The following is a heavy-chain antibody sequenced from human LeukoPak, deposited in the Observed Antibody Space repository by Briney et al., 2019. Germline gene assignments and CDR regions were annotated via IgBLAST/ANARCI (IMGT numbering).Heavy chain of an antibody. Sequence: ASVKVSCKASGYTFTSYYIHWVRQAPGQGLEWMGWINPNSGGTNYAQKFQGWVTMTRDTSISTAYMELSRLRSDDTAVYYCARVNILTGNDAFDIWGQGTMVTVSS. D-gene: IGHD3-9*01. CDR3: ARVNILTGNDAFDI. V-gene: IGHV1-2*04. CDR1: GYTFTSYY. J-gene: IGHJ3*02. CDR2: INPNSGGT.